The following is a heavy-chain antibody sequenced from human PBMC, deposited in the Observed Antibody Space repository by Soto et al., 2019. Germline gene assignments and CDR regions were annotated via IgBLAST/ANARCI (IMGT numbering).Heavy chain of an antibody. D-gene: IGHD6-19*01. Sequence: EVQLVESGGGLVKPGGSLRLSCAASGFTFSSYSMNWVRQAPGKGLEWVSSISSSSSYIYYADSVKGRFTISRDNAKNSLYLQINSLRAEDTAVYYCSRDGWYNSGWQLEPFFDYWGQGTLVTVSS. CDR3: SRDGWYNSGWQLEPFFDY. CDR2: ISSSSSYI. J-gene: IGHJ4*02. CDR1: GFTFSSYS. V-gene: IGHV3-21*01.